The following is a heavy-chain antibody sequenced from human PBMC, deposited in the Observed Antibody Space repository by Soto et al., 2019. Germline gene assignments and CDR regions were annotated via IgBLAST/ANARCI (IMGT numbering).Heavy chain of an antibody. Sequence: GGSLRLSCAASGFTFSSYAMSWVRQAPGKGLEWVSAISGSGGSTYYADSVKGRFTISRDSSKNTLYLQMNSLRAEDTAVYYCAKGGQLVVVPAAIASYFDYWGQGTLVTVSS. J-gene: IGHJ4*02. CDR2: ISGSGGST. CDR1: GFTFSSYA. V-gene: IGHV3-23*01. CDR3: AKGGQLVVVPAAIASYFDY. D-gene: IGHD2-2*02.